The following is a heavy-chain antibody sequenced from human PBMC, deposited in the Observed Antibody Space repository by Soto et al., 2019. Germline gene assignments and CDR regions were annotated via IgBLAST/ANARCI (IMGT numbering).Heavy chain of an antibody. D-gene: IGHD2-15*01. V-gene: IGHV3-30-3*01. CDR2: ISYDGSNK. Sequence: QVQLVESGGGVVQPGRSLRLSCAASGFTFSSYAMHWVRQAPGTGLEWVAVISYDGSNKYYADSVKGRFTMSRDISQNTLCLQMSSRGAEDAAGYYCARAGGLLLDYWGQGTLVTVSS. CDR1: GFTFSSYA. CDR3: ARAGGLLLDY. J-gene: IGHJ4*02.